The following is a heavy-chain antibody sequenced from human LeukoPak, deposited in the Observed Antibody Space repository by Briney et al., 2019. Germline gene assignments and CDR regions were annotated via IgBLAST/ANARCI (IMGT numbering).Heavy chain of an antibody. CDR2: FAPEDGEA. Sequence: ASVKVSCKASGGTFSSYAISWVRQAPGKGLESMGGFAPEDGEAIYAQQFRGRLTMTEDTSTDTAYMELSSLTSEDTAVYYCTTGRRYQLYDYWGQGTLVTVSS. CDR3: TTGRRYQLYDY. CDR1: GGTFSSYA. J-gene: IGHJ4*02. D-gene: IGHD1-1*01. V-gene: IGHV1-24*01.